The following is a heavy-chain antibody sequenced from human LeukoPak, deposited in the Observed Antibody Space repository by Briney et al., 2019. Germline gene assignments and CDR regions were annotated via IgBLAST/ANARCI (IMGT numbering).Heavy chain of an antibody. CDR2: IYPGDSDT. CDR1: GCSFTSYW. CDR3: ARPDYYDSSGYYYVGAFDI. J-gene: IGHJ3*02. V-gene: IGHV5-51*01. Sequence: LGESLKISCKGSGCSFTSYWIGWVRQMPGKGLEWMGIIYPGDSDTRYSPSFQGQVTISADKSISTAYLQWSSLKASDTAMYYCARPDYYDSSGYYYVGAFDIWGQGTMVTVSS. D-gene: IGHD3-22*01.